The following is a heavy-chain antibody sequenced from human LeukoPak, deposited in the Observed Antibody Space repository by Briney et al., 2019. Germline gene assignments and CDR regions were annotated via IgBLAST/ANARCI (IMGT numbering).Heavy chain of an antibody. D-gene: IGHD3-9*01. CDR2: ISSSGSTI. CDR3: ARVGSLRYFDRSYYFDY. V-gene: IGHV3-48*03. J-gene: IGHJ4*02. Sequence: GGSLRLSCAASGFTLSSYEMNWVRQAPGKGLEWVSYISSSGSTIYYADSVKGRFPISRDNAKNSLYLQMYSLRAEDTAVYYCARVGSLRYFDRSYYFDYWGQGTLVTVSS. CDR1: GFTLSSYE.